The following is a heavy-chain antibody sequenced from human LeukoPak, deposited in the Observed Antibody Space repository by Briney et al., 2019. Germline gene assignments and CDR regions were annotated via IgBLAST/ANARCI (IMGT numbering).Heavy chain of an antibody. CDR2: ISSSSSYI. J-gene: IGHJ3*02. CDR1: GFTFSSYS. V-gene: IGHV3-21*01. Sequence: GGSLRLSCAASGFTFSSYSMNWVRQAPGKGLEWVSSISSSSSYIYYADSVKGRFTISRDNAKNSLYLQMNSLRAEDTAVYYCARDLCGGSCYSGIDAFDIWGQGTMVTVSS. D-gene: IGHD2-15*01. CDR3: ARDLCGGSCYSGIDAFDI.